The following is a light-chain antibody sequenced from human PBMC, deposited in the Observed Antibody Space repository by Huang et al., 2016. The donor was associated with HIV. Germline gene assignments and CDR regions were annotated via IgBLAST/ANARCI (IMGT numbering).Light chain of an antibody. CDR1: QSVGNS. V-gene: IGKV3-11*01. CDR2: EAS. J-gene: IGKJ2*01. Sequence: IVLTPSPATLSLSAGERATLSCGASQSVGNSLGWYQQTPGQAPRLLIYEASNRAAGIPARFSARGSGTDFTLTITVLEPEDFAVYYCQQRYNWPRTFGQGTNLEIK. CDR3: QQRYNWPRT.